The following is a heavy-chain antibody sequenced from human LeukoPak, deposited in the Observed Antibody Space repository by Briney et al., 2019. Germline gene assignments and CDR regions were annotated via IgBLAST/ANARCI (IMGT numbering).Heavy chain of an antibody. CDR2: IYYSGST. Sequence: PSVTLSLTCTVSGGSITSYYWSWIRQPPGKGLEWIGYIYYSGSTYYNPSLKSRVTISVDTSKNQFSLKLSSVTAADTAVYYCARAEVLRYFDWLFDYWGQGTLVTVSS. CDR3: ARAEVLRYFDWLFDY. CDR1: GGSITSYY. V-gene: IGHV4-59*08. J-gene: IGHJ4*02. D-gene: IGHD3-9*01.